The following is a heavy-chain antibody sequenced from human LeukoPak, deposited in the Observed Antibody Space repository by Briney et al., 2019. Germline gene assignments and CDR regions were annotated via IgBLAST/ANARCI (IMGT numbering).Heavy chain of an antibody. Sequence: KPSETLSLTCTVSGYSISSGYYWGWIRQPPGKGLEWIGSIYHSGSTYYNPSLKSRVTISVDTSKNQFSLKLSSVTAADTAVYYCARDIGIGRGGSGSVDYWGQETLVTVSS. D-gene: IGHD3-10*01. CDR3: ARDIGIGRGGSGSVDY. V-gene: IGHV4-38-2*02. J-gene: IGHJ4*02. CDR2: IYHSGST. CDR1: GYSISSGYY.